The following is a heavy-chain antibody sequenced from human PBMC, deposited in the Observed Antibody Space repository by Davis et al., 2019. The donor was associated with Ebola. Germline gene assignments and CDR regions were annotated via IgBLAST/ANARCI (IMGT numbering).Heavy chain of an antibody. V-gene: IGHV3-23*01. J-gene: IGHJ3*02. CDR3: AKDGYSYGYGLYCTGGVCYPNDAFDI. D-gene: IGHD2-8*02. Sequence: PGGSLRLSCAASGFTFSSYAMSWVRQAPGKGLEWVSAISGSGGSTYYADSVKGRFTISRDNSKNTLYLQMNSLRAEDTAVYYCAKDGYSYGYGLYCTGGVCYPNDAFDIWGQGTMVTVSS. CDR2: ISGSGGST. CDR1: GFTFSSYA.